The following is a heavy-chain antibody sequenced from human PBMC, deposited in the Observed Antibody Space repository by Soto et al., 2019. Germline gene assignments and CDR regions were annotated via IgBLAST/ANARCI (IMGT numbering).Heavy chain of an antibody. D-gene: IGHD2-21*02. J-gene: IGHJ4*02. CDR2: ISYDGSDK. Sequence: QVQLVESGGGVVQPGRSLRLSCAASGFTFSPYTMHWVRQTPGKGLEWVAVISYDGSDKYYADSVRGRFTISRDNSKNTRFLQMNSLRAEDTALYYCARGGGFCGADCYKGGIDYWGQGALVTVSS. CDR1: GFTFSPYT. V-gene: IGHV3-30-3*01. CDR3: ARGGGFCGADCYKGGIDY.